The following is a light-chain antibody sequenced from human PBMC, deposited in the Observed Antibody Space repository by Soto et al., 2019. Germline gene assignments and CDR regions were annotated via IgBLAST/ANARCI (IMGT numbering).Light chain of an antibody. J-gene: IGLJ3*02. V-gene: IGLV4-60*02. CDR1: SGHSSYI. CDR3: ETWDSNTHV. CDR2: LEGSGSY. Sequence: QPVLTQSSSASASLGSSVKLTCTLSSGHSSYIIAWHQQQPGKAPRYLMKLEGSGSYNKGSGVPDRFSGSSSGADRYLTIPNLQFEDEADYYCETWDSNTHVFGGGTKMTVL.